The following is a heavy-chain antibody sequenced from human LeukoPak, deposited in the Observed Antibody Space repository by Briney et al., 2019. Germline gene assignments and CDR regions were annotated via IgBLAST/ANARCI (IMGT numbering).Heavy chain of an antibody. J-gene: IGHJ4*02. V-gene: IGHV4-34*01. D-gene: IGHD2/OR15-2a*01. CDR3: VTSGRGTTD. CDR1: GGSFNGYY. CDR2: INHSGST. Sequence: SETVYLTCAVYGGSFNGYYWSWIRHPPGKGLEWIGEINHSGSTNYNPSLKSRVTISVDTSKNQFSLKLSSVTAADTAVYYCVTSGRGTTDWGQGTLVTVSS.